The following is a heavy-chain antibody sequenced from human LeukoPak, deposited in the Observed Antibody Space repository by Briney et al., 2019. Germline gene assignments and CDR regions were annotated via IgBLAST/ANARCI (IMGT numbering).Heavy chain of an antibody. CDR3: ARGRIAVAMLAY. CDR1: GYTFTGYY. CDR2: MNPNSGNT. D-gene: IGHD6-19*01. V-gene: IGHV1-8*02. Sequence: ASVKVSCKASGYTFTGYYMHWVRQATGQGLEWMGWMNPNSGNTGYAQKFQGRVTMTRNTSISTAYMELSSLRSEDTAVYYCARGRIAVAMLAYWGQGTLVTVSS. J-gene: IGHJ4*02.